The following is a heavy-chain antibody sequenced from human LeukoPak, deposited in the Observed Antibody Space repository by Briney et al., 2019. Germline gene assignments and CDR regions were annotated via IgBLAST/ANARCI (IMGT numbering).Heavy chain of an antibody. V-gene: IGHV1-69*04. D-gene: IGHD3-22*01. Sequence: SVKVSCKASGGTFSSYAISWVRQAPGQGLEWMGRIIPILGIANYAQKFQGRVTITADKSTSTAYMELSSLRSEDTAVYYCARVLYDSSGYYSGYWGQGTLVTVSS. CDR2: IIPILGIA. CDR3: ARVLYDSSGYYSGY. CDR1: GGTFSSYA. J-gene: IGHJ4*02.